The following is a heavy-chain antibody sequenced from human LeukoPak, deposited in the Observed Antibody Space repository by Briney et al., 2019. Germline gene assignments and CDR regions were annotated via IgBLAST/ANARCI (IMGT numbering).Heavy chain of an antibody. CDR2: IYTSGST. CDR3: ARDPRIAARPGWFDP. D-gene: IGHD6-6*01. V-gene: IGHV4-61*02. CDR1: GGSISSSSYY. J-gene: IGHJ5*02. Sequence: PSETLSLTCTVSGGSISSSSYYWSWIRQPAGKGLEWIGRIYTSGSTNYNPSLKSRVTISVDTSKNQFSLKLSSVTAADTAVYYCARDPRIAARPGWFDPWGQGTLVTVSS.